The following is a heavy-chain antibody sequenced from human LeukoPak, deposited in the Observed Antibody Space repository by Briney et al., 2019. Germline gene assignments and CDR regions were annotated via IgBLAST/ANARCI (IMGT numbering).Heavy chain of an antibody. Sequence: PSETLSLTCTVSGGSLSSYYWSWIRQPPGKGLERIAYIYYSGSTDYNPSLKSRVTISVDTSKNQFSLKLSSVTAADTAVYYCARGAYGSGSYSFDYWGQGTLVTVSS. CDR2: IYYSGST. D-gene: IGHD3-10*01. V-gene: IGHV4-59*01. CDR3: ARGAYGSGSYSFDY. CDR1: GGSLSSYY. J-gene: IGHJ4*02.